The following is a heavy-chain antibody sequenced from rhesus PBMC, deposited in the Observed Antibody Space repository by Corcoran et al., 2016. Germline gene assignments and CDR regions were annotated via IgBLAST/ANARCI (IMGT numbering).Heavy chain of an antibody. V-gene: IGHV4-80*01. D-gene: IGHD3-16*01. Sequence: QVQLQESGPGLVKPSETLSLTCTVSGASISSNWWSWIRQPPGKGLEWIGEIHSNRAITNCTPSRKRPITSSKAASKSQFSLRLSSVTAADTAVYYCARRITIVHWGQGVLVTVSS. CDR2: IHSNRAIT. CDR3: ARRITIVH. J-gene: IGHJ4*01. CDR1: GASISSNW.